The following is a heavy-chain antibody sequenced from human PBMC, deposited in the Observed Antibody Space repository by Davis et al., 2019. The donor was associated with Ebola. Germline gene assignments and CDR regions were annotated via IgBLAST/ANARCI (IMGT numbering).Heavy chain of an antibody. D-gene: IGHD6-6*01. V-gene: IGHV3-11*01. CDR1: GFTFSDYY. Sequence: GESLKISCAASGFTFSDYYMTWIRQAPGKGLEWVSYISSSGSTIYYADSVKGRFTISRDNAKNSLYLQMNSLRAEDTAVYYCARGWTARHSINYFDFWGQGALVIVSS. CDR2: ISSSGSTI. CDR3: ARGWTARHSINYFDF. J-gene: IGHJ4*02.